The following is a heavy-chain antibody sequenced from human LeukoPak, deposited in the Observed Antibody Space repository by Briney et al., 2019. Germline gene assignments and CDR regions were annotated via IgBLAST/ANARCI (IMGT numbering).Heavy chain of an antibody. CDR2: ITSKAYGGTT. CDR3: TRDQVDSWGAPYYFDY. Sequence: GGSLRLSCTPSGFTLGDYTMSWFRQAPGRRLEWVGFITSKAYGGTTEYAASVKGRLTISRDDSKSIVYLQMNSLKADDTAVYYCTRDQVDSWGAPYYFDYWGQGTLVIVSS. D-gene: IGHD6-13*01. CDR1: GFTLGDYT. J-gene: IGHJ4*02. V-gene: IGHV3-49*03.